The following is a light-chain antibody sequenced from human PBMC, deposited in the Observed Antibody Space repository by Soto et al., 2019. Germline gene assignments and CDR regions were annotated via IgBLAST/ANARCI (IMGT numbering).Light chain of an antibody. Sequence: QSALTQPPSASGTPGQRVSISCSGSSSNIEANFVYWYQQLPRAAPKLLLYRTDQRPSGVPDRFSGSKSGSSASLAISGLQSEDEADYFCATWDDTLSAVVFGGGTQLTVL. CDR3: ATWDDTLSAVV. CDR1: SSNIEANF. CDR2: RTD. J-gene: IGLJ7*01. V-gene: IGLV1-47*01.